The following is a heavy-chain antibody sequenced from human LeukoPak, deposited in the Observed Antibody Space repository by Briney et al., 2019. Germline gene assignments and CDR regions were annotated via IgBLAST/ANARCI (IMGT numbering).Heavy chain of an antibody. CDR2: ISSSGSTI. J-gene: IGHJ4*02. CDR3: ASHLWFGELLG. CDR1: GFTFSSYE. Sequence: GGSLRLSCAASGFTFSSYEMNWVRQAPGKGLEWVSYISSSGSTIYYADSVKGRFTISRDNAKNSLNLQMNSLRAEDTAVYYCASHLWFGELLGWGQGTLVTVSS. D-gene: IGHD3-10*01. V-gene: IGHV3-48*03.